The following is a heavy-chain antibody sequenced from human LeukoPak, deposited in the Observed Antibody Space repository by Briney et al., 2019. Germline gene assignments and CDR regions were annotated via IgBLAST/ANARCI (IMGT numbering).Heavy chain of an antibody. V-gene: IGHV4-59*01. D-gene: IGHD2-2*03. CDR1: GGPIKNYY. Sequence: SETLSLTCTVSGGPIKNYYWIWIRQSPGKGLEWIGYIYYSGSTNYNPSLKSRVTISVDTSKNQFSLKLSSVTAADTAVYYCARAGYCSSTSCQWVPLVWGQGTTVTVSS. J-gene: IGHJ6*02. CDR2: IYYSGST. CDR3: ARAGYCSSTSCQWVPLV.